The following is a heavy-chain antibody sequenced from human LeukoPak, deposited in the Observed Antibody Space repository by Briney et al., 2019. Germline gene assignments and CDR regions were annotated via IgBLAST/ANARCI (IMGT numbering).Heavy chain of an antibody. V-gene: IGHV3-48*02. CDR3: ASSGSYRFDY. CDR1: GFTFSSYS. J-gene: IGHJ4*02. Sequence: GGSLRLSCAASGFTFSSYSMNWVRQAPGKGLEWVSHITASGTAMFYADSVKGRFTISRDNAKNLLYLQMSSLRDKDTAVYYCASSGSYRFDYWGQGTLVTVSS. D-gene: IGHD1-26*01. CDR2: ITASGTAM.